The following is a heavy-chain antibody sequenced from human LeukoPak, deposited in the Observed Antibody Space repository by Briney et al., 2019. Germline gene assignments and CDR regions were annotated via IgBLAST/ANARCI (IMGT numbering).Heavy chain of an antibody. D-gene: IGHD6-6*01. V-gene: IGHV3-23*01. CDR2: ISGSGGSP. CDR3: ANYPGGYSSSRDY. Sequence: GGSLRLSCAASGITFSSYAMSGVRQAPGKGLKWVSAISGSGGSPYYADSVKGRFTISRDNSKNTLYLQMNSLRPQTTAVYYCANYPGGYSSSRDYWGQGTLVTVSS. CDR1: GITFSSYA. J-gene: IGHJ4*02.